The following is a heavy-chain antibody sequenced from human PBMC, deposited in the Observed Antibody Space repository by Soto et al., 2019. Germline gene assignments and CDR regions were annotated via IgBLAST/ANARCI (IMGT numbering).Heavy chain of an antibody. CDR1: GYTFTSYG. J-gene: IGHJ3*02. CDR2: ISAYNGNT. CDR3: ARDVRPYYDDSSLAFDI. Sequence: QVQLVQSGAEVKKPGASVKVSCKASGYTFTSYGISWVRQAPGQGLEWMGWISAYNGNTNYAQKLQGRVTMTTDTSTSTAYMELRSLSSDDTAVYYLARDVRPYYDDSSLAFDIWGQGTMVTVSA. D-gene: IGHD3-22*01. V-gene: IGHV1-18*01.